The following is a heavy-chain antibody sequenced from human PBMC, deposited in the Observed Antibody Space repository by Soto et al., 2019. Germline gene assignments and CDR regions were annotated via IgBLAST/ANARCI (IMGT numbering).Heavy chain of an antibody. D-gene: IGHD3-22*01. CDR2: IYYSGST. V-gene: IGHV4-61*01. CDR3: ATNTYYYDSSGYHPSYGMDV. CDR1: GGSVSSGSYY. J-gene: IGHJ6*02. Sequence: ASETLSLTCTVSGGSVSSGSYYWSWIRQPPGKGLEWIGYIYYSGSTNYNPSLKSRVTISVDTSKNQFSLKLSSVTAADTAVYYCATNTYYYDSSGYHPSYGMDVWGQGTTVTVSS.